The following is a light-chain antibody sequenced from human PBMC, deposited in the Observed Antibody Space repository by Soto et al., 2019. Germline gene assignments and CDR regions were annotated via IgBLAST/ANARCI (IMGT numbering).Light chain of an antibody. V-gene: IGLV1-44*01. CDR2: NNH. Sequence: QPVLTQPPSASGTPGQRVTISCSGATSNIGTNSVRWYQQVPGTAPKVLIYNNHERPSGVPDRFSGSKSGTSASLAISGLQSDDEADYYCAAWDDNLWLFGGGTKVTVL. CDR1: TSNIGTNS. CDR3: AAWDDNLWL. J-gene: IGLJ3*02.